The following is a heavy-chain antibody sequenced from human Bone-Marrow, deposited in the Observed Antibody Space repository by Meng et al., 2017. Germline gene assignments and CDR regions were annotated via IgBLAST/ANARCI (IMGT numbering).Heavy chain of an antibody. CDR2: ISHTGTT. CDR1: GGSFSGYY. CDR3: ARRVHDGSGHHYFDY. V-gene: IGHV4-34*01. J-gene: IGHJ4*02. D-gene: IGHD3-22*01. Sequence: QVQLQQWGAGLLKPSETLSLTCAVYGGSFSGYYWSWIRQPPGKGLEWIGEISHTGTTNYNPSLKSRVSISVDTSKNQFSLRLSSVTAADTAVYYCARRVHDGSGHHYFDYWGQGTLVTVSS.